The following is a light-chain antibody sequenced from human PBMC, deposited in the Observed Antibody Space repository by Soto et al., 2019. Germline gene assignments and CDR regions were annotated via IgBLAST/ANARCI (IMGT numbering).Light chain of an antibody. J-gene: IGKJ1*01. Sequence: DIQMTQSPSSLSASVVDSVTVTCLASQPIVTSLHWYQQWAGKAPKVLISSASRLQSGVSSRFRGSGSGTTLTLTLSSVRPGDSATYYSLHGYNIWWAFGQGTK. CDR1: QPIVTS. V-gene: IGKV1-39*01. CDR3: LHGYNIWWA. CDR2: SAS.